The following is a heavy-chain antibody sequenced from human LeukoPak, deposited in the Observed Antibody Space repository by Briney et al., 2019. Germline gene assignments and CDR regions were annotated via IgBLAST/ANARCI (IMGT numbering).Heavy chain of an antibody. CDR1: GFTFSTYA. J-gene: IGHJ3*02. Sequence: PGGSLRLSCAASGFTFSTYAMSWVRQAPGKGLEWVSAISGGGGSTYYADSVKGRFTISRDNSKNTLYLQMNSLRAEDTAVYYCAKGRNWNDPYDAFDIWGQGTMVTVSS. CDR3: AKGRNWNDPYDAFDI. D-gene: IGHD1-20*01. V-gene: IGHV3-23*01. CDR2: ISGGGGST.